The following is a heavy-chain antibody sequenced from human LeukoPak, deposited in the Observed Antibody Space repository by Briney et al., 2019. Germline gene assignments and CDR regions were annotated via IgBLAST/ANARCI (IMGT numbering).Heavy chain of an antibody. Sequence: GGSLRLSCAASGITFSSYAMTWVRQAPGEGLEWVSSISARGGSTYYTDSVKGRFTISRDNSKNTLYLQMNSLRAEDTAVYYCAKDYVNLGHCIGGICYPFDYWGQGTLVTVSS. CDR1: GITFSSYA. J-gene: IGHJ4*02. CDR3: AKDYVNLGHCIGGICYPFDY. D-gene: IGHD2-15*01. V-gene: IGHV3-23*01. CDR2: ISARGGST.